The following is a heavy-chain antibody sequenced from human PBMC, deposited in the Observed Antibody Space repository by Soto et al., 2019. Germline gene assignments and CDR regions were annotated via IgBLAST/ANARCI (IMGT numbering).Heavy chain of an antibody. CDR1: GYTFTSYG. J-gene: IGHJ4*02. D-gene: IGHD4-17*01. CDR3: ARATPYRPTVTTLFDY. CDR2: ISAYNGNT. V-gene: IGHV1-18*04. Sequence: QVQLVQSGAEVKKPGAAVKVSSKPSGYTFTSYGISWVRQAPGQGLEWMGWISAYNGNTTYAQKLQGRGTMTTETSTSIADMELRSQRSDDTAVYYCARATPYRPTVTTLFDYWGQGTLVTVSS.